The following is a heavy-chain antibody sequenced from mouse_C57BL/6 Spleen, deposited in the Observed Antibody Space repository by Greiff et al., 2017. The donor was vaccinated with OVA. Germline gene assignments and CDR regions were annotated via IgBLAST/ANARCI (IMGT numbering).Heavy chain of an antibody. CDR1: GFSLTSYA. CDR3: ARNSDDYDAWFAY. Sequence: VKLVESGPGLVAPSQRLSITCTVSGFSLTSYAISWVRQPPGKGLEWLGVIWTGGGTNYNSALKSRLSISKDNSKSQVFLKMNSLQTDDTARYYCARNSDDYDAWFAYWGQGTLVTVSA. CDR2: IWTGGGT. J-gene: IGHJ3*01. D-gene: IGHD2-4*01. V-gene: IGHV2-9-1*01.